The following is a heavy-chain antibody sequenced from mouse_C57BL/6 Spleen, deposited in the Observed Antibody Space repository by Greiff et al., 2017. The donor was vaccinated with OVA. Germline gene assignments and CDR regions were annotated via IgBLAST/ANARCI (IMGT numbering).Heavy chain of an antibody. CDR3: ARMGDYGSSPYYYAMDY. Sequence: QVTLKESGPGILQPSQTLSLTCSFSGFSLSTFGMGVGWIRQPSGKGLEWLAHIWWDDDKYYNPALKSRLTISKDTSKNQVFLKIANVDTADTATYYCARMGDYGSSPYYYAMDYWGQGTSVTVSS. CDR2: IWWDDDK. V-gene: IGHV8-8*01. J-gene: IGHJ4*01. D-gene: IGHD1-1*01. CDR1: GFSLSTFGMG.